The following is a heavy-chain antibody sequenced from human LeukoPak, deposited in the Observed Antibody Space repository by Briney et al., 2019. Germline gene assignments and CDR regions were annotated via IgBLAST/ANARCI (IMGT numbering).Heavy chain of an antibody. V-gene: IGHV3-7*01. J-gene: IGHJ6*02. D-gene: IGHD1-20*01. Sequence: PGGSLRLSCAASGFTFSDYWMNWVRQAPGKGPEWVATIKEDGSEEHYVDSVKGRFTVSRDNARNSLFLQMNSLRVEDTAVYYCTTYNNWVAGDVWGQGTTVSVSS. CDR1: GFTFSDYW. CDR2: IKEDGSEE. CDR3: TTYNNWVAGDV.